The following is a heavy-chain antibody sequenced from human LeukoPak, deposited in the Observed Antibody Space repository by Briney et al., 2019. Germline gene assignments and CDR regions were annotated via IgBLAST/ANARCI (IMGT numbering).Heavy chain of an antibody. CDR2: ISYDGSNK. CDR1: GFTFSTYA. V-gene: IGHV3-30*04. J-gene: IGHJ4*02. Sequence: PGRSLRLSCAASGFTFSTYAIHWVRQAPGKGLEWVAVISYDGSNKYYADSVKGRFTISRDNSKNTLYLQMNSLRAEDTAVYYCARGKTTVTTFDYWGQGTLVTVSS. D-gene: IGHD4-17*01. CDR3: ARGKTTVTTFDY.